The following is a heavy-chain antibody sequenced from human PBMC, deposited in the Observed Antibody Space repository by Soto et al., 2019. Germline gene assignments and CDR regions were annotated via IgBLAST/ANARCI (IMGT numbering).Heavy chain of an antibody. Sequence: EVQLLESGGGLVQPGGSLRLSCAASQFTFSYYAMGWVRQAPGKGLEWVSLISGAGGSTNYADSVKGRFAISRDNSENLPHLHRNTPEGAAAVGCLVKNY. V-gene: IGHV3-23*01. D-gene: IGHD6-25*01. J-gene: IGHJ4*01. CDR3: KNY. CDR2: ISGAGGST. CDR1: QFTFSYYA.